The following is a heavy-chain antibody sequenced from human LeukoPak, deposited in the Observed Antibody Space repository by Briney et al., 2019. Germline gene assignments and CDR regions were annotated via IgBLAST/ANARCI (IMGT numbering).Heavy chain of an antibody. J-gene: IGHJ4*02. Sequence: SVKVSCKASGGTXSSYAISWVRQAPGQGLEWMGGIIPIFGTANYAQKFQGRVTITADESTSTAYMELSSLRSEDTAVYYCARDHDPYYYGSGSYYSDYWGQGTLVTVSS. CDR1: GGTXSSYA. D-gene: IGHD3-10*01. CDR2: IIPIFGTA. V-gene: IGHV1-69*13. CDR3: ARDHDPYYYGSGSYYSDY.